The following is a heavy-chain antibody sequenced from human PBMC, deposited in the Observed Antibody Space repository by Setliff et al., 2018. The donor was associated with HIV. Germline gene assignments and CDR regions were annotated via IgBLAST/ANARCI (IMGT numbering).Heavy chain of an antibody. V-gene: IGHV2-5*01. J-gene: IGHJ4*02. D-gene: IGHD3-22*01. Sequence: SGPTLVNPTQTLTLTCTFSGFSLSTSGVGVGWIRQPPGKALEWLALIYWNDDKRYSPSLKNRVTITKDTSKNQVVLTMTNLDPVDTATYYCAHCMVSEWGVSRGYPFDYWGQGTLVTVSS. CDR1: GFSLSTSGVG. CDR2: IYWNDDK. CDR3: AHCMVSEWGVSRGYPFDY.